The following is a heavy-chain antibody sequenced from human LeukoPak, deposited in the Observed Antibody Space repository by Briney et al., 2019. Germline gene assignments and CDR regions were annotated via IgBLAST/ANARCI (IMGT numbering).Heavy chain of an antibody. D-gene: IGHD6-19*01. CDR3: ARGGGSGWPYDY. Sequence: GGSLRLSCAASRFTFSDAWMSWVRQVPGKGLEWVANINKEGSEKNYVDSVKGRFTISRDNAKNSLYLQMNSLRAEDTAIYYCARGGGSGWPYDYWGQGALVTVSS. CDR2: INKEGSEK. J-gene: IGHJ4*02. V-gene: IGHV3-7*01. CDR1: RFTFSDAW.